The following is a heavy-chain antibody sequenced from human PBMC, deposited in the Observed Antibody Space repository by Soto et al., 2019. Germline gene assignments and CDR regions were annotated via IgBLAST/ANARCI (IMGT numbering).Heavy chain of an antibody. Sequence: QEQLQQWGAGLLKPSETLSLTCAVYGGSFSGYYWSWIRQPPGKGLEWIGETKDVGNTNYSPSLKSRLTISAERSKNQFSLKLNSVTAADTAVYYCGRGQDAIVATNGDQGTLVTV. J-gene: IGHJ4*02. CDR3: GRGQDAIVATN. CDR2: TKDVGNT. V-gene: IGHV4-34*01. D-gene: IGHD5-12*01. CDR1: GGSFSGYY.